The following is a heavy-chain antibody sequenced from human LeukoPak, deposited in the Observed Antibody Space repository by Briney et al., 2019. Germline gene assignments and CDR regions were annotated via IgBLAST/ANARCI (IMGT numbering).Heavy chain of an antibody. Sequence: GGSLRLSCAASGFTFSDYYMSWIRQAPGKGLEWVSYISSSGSTIYYADSVKGRFTISRDNAKNSLYLQMNSLRAEDTAVYYCARDRHWNYVTTEGYNWFDPWGQGTLVTVSS. D-gene: IGHD1-7*01. CDR2: ISSSGSTI. V-gene: IGHV3-11*04. CDR3: ARDRHWNYVTTEGYNWFDP. CDR1: GFTFSDYY. J-gene: IGHJ5*02.